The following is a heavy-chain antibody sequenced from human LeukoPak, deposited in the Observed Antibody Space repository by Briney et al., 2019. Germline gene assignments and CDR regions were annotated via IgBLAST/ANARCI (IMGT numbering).Heavy chain of an antibody. Sequence: ASVKVSCKASGYTFTSYAMNWVRQAPGQGLEWMGWINTNTGNPTYAQGFTGRFVFSLDTSVSTAYLQISSLKAEDTAVYYCAGFDWLPADYGMDVWGQGTTVTVSS. CDR2: INTNTGNP. CDR1: GYTFTSYA. V-gene: IGHV7-4-1*02. J-gene: IGHJ6*02. D-gene: IGHD3-9*01. CDR3: AGFDWLPADYGMDV.